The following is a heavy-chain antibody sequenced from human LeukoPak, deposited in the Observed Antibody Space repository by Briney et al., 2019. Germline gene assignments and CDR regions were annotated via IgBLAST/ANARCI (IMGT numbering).Heavy chain of an antibody. J-gene: IGHJ4*02. V-gene: IGHV4-59*08. CDR1: GGSISSYY. CDR3: ARHAVDCSGTSCYKYYFDY. Sequence: ASETLSLTCTVSGGSISSYYWSWIRQPPGKGLEWIGYIYYSGSTNYNPSLKSRVTISVDTSKNQFSLKLSSVTAADTAVYYCARHAVDCSGTSCYKYYFDYWGQGTLVTVSS. D-gene: IGHD2-2*02. CDR2: IYYSGST.